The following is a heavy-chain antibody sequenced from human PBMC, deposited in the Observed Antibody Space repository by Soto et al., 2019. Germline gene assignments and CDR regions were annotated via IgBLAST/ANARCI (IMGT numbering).Heavy chain of an antibody. CDR3: ATVHGTSRSFDS. CDR2: TGLNGRTT. CDR1: GFTFSTSA. J-gene: IGHJ4*02. Sequence: EVQLLESGGGLVQPGGSLRLSCAASGFTFSTSAMTWVRQAPGKGLEWVSTTGLNGRTTYYADSLKGRFTVSRDNSKNTLDLQMSGLRAEDTAVYCCATVHGTSRSFDSWGQGTLVTVSS. V-gene: IGHV3-23*01.